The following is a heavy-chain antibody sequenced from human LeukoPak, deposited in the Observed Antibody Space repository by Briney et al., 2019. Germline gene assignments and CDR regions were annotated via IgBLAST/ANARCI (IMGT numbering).Heavy chain of an antibody. CDR2: ISYDGSFK. CDR1: GFTLSGYA. D-gene: IGHD6-19*01. J-gene: IGHJ4*02. V-gene: IGHV3-30*04. Sequence: GRSLRLSCAASGFTLSGYAMHWVRQAPGKGPEWVALISYDGSFKHYADSVKGRFTVSRDNSKNTLYLLMNRLRVEDTAVYYCARRSSGWYWYYWGQGTLVTVSS. CDR3: ARRSSGWYWYY.